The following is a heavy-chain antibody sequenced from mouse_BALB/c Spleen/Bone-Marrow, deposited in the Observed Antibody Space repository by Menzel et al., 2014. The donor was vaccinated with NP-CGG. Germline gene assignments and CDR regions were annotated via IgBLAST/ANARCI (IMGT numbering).Heavy chain of an antibody. J-gene: IGHJ2*01. D-gene: IGHD4-1*01. Sequence: VQLQQSGTDLVKPGASVKLSCTASGFNIKDTYMHWVKQRPEQGLDWIGRIDPASGNIQYDPKFQVRAAITAYTSSNTASLQLSSLTSEDTAVYYCSSLTGTFDYWGQGTPLTVSS. V-gene: IGHV14-3*02. CDR3: SSLTGTFDY. CDR2: IDPASGNI. CDR1: GFNIKDTY.